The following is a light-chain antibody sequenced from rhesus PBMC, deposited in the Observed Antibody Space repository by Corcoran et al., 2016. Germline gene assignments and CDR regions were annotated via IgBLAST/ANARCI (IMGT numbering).Light chain of an antibody. CDR2: AAS. Sequence: DIQMTQSPSSLSASVGDRVTITCRASQGISTYLNWYQPKPGKAPKRLIYAASSLESGVPSMFSGSGSGTDSTLTISSLQPEDFATYYCLQYNSDPWTFGQGTKVEIK. CDR3: LQYNSDPWT. CDR1: QGISTY. J-gene: IGKJ1*01. V-gene: IGKV1-43*02.